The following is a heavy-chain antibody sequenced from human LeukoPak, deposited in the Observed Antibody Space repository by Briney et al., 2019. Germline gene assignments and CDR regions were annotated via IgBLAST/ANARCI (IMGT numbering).Heavy chain of an antibody. CDR1: GYTFTSYA. Sequence: ASVKVSCKASGYTFTSYAMHWVRQAPGQRLEWMGWINAGNGNTKYSQKFQGRVTITRDTSASTAYMELSSLRSEDTAVYYCARETRIQLWSGLGYWGQGTLATVSS. J-gene: IGHJ4*02. D-gene: IGHD5-18*01. CDR2: INAGNGNT. V-gene: IGHV1-3*01. CDR3: ARETRIQLWSGLGY.